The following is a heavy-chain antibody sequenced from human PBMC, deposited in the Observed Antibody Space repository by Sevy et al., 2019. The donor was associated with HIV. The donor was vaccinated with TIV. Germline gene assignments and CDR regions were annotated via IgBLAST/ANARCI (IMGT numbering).Heavy chain of an antibody. V-gene: IGHV3-21*01. Sequence: GGSLRLSCAASGFTLSSYSMNWVRQAPGKGLEWVSSISSNSNYIYYGDSVKGRFTISRDNAKNSLHLQMNSLRAEDTAVYYCGRSAQQLRGFDYWGQGALVTVSS. J-gene: IGHJ4*02. D-gene: IGHD6-13*01. CDR3: GRSAQQLRGFDY. CDR2: ISSNSNYI. CDR1: GFTLSSYS.